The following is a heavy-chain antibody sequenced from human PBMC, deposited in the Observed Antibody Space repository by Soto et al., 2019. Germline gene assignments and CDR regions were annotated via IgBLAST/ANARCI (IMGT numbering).Heavy chain of an antibody. D-gene: IGHD6-19*01. J-gene: IGHJ4*02. CDR2: IRSKAYGGTT. Sequence: PGGSLRLSCTASGFTFGDYAMSWFRQAPGKGLEWVGFIRSKAYGGTTEYAASVKGRFTISRDDSKSIAYLQMNSLKTEDTAVYYSTRGDNSSGWLPFDYCGQGTLVTVSS. V-gene: IGHV3-49*03. CDR1: GFTFGDYA. CDR3: TRGDNSSGWLPFDY.